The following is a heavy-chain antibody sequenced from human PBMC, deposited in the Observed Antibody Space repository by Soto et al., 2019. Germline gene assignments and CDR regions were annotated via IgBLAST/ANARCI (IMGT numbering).Heavy chain of an antibody. CDR3: ARSYCYDSSGYYLGY. CDR2: INPSSGGT. V-gene: IGHV1-2*04. CDR1: GYTFTSYY. Sequence: ASVKVSCKASGYTFTSYYMHWVRQAPGQGLEWMGIINPSSGGTSYAQKFQGWVTMTRDTSTSTAYMELSRLRSDDTAVYYCARSYCYDSSGYYLGYWGQGTLVTVSS. J-gene: IGHJ4*02. D-gene: IGHD3-22*01.